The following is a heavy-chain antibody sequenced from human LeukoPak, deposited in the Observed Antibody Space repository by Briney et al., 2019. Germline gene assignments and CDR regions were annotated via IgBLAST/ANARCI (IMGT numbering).Heavy chain of an antibody. D-gene: IGHD6-13*01. CDR2: ISSSSSYI. J-gene: IGHJ4*02. V-gene: IGHV3-21*01. CDR3: ARVWDSSSWYKGYFDY. CDR1: GFTFSSYS. Sequence: GGSLRLSYAASGFTFSSYSMNWVRQAPGKGLEWVSSISSSSSYIYYADSVKGRFTISRDNAKNSLYLQMNSLRAEDTAVYYCARVWDSSSWYKGYFDYWGQGTLVTVSS.